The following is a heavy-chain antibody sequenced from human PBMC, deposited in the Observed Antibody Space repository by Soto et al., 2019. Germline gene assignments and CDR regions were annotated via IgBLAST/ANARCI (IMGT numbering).Heavy chain of an antibody. CDR2: MRQDGTDK. CDR1: GFTFSSYW. J-gene: IGHJ5*02. V-gene: IGHV3-7*01. CDR3: ARDKNNKQGFHP. Sequence: GGSLRLSCAASGFTFSSYWMGWVRQAPGKGLEWVANMRQDGTDKNYVDSVKGRFTTSRDNTKNSLYLQMNSLRVDDTAFYFCARDKNNKQGFHPWCHGTLVNVSS.